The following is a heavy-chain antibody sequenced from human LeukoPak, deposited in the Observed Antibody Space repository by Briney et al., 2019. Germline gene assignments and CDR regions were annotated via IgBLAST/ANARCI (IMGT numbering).Heavy chain of an antibody. V-gene: IGHV1-69*05. D-gene: IGHD2-15*01. CDR3: ARDRVVMVVAVPEPMAFDI. CDR2: IIPIFGTA. J-gene: IGHJ3*02. CDR1: GSTFSSYA. Sequence: SVKVSCKASGSTFSSYAISWVRQAPGQGLECIGRIIPIFGTANYAQKFQGRVTITTDESTSTAYMELSSLRSEDTAVYYCARDRVVMVVAVPEPMAFDIWGQGTMVTVSS.